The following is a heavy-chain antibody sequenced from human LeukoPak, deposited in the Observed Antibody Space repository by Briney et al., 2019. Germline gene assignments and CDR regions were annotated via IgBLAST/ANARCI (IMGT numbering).Heavy chain of an antibody. CDR2: ISSSGSTI. Sequence: KTGGSLRLSCAASGFTFSDYYMSWIRQAPGKGLEWVSYISSSGSTIYYADSVKGRFTISRDNAKNSLYLQMNSLRAEDTAVYYCARERYYGSGSPNYYYYGMDVWGQGTTVTVSS. J-gene: IGHJ6*02. V-gene: IGHV3-11*01. CDR3: ARERYYGSGSPNYYYYGMDV. CDR1: GFTFSDYY. D-gene: IGHD3-10*01.